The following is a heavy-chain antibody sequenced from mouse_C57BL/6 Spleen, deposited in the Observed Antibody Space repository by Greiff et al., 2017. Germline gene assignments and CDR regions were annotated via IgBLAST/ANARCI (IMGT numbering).Heavy chain of an antibody. V-gene: IGHV1-54*01. Sequence: QVQLQQSGAELVRPGTSVKVSCKASGYAFTNYLIEWVKQRPGQGLEWIGVINPGSGGTNYNEKFKGKATLTADKSSSTAYMQLSSLTSEDSAVYFCAYGYDGQCAYWGQGTLVTVSA. CDR3: AYGYDGQCAY. CDR2: INPGSGGT. CDR1: GYAFTNYL. D-gene: IGHD2-2*01. J-gene: IGHJ3*01.